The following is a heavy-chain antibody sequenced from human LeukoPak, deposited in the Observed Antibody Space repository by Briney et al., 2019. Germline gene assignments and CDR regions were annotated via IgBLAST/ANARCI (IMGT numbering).Heavy chain of an antibody. D-gene: IGHD5-18*01. CDR3: ARDFGGYSYGYDY. Sequence: PGGSLRLSCAASGFTFSSYDMHWVRQGTGKGLEWVSGIGTAGDTYYPGSVKGRFTISRENAKNSLYLQMNSLRAGDTAVYYCARDFGGYSYGYDYWGQGTLVTVSP. J-gene: IGHJ4*02. CDR2: IGTAGDT. V-gene: IGHV3-13*01. CDR1: GFTFSSYD.